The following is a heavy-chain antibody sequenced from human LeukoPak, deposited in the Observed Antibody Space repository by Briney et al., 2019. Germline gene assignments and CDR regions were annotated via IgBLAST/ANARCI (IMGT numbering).Heavy chain of an antibody. CDR3: ARVNRNSLDY. D-gene: IGHD2/OR15-2a*01. Sequence: PSQTLSLTCTVSGGSISSGGYYWSWIRQHPGEGLECIGYIYYSGSTYYNPSLKSRITISVDTSKNQFSPKLSSVTAADTAVYYCARVNRNSLDYWGQGTLVTVSS. V-gene: IGHV4-31*03. CDR2: IYYSGST. J-gene: IGHJ4*02. CDR1: GGSISSGGYY.